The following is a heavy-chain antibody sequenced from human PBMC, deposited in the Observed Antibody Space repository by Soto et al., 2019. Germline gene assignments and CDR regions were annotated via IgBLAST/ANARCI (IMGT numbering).Heavy chain of an antibody. Sequence: GGSLRLSCAASGFTFSSYWMSWVRQAPGKGLEWVANIKQDGSEKYYVDSVKGRFTISRDNAKNSLYLQMNSLRAEDTAVYYCAREIVVVVARLDAFDIWGQGTMVTVSS. CDR3: AREIVVVVARLDAFDI. CDR1: GFTFSSYW. V-gene: IGHV3-7*01. J-gene: IGHJ3*02. D-gene: IGHD2-15*01. CDR2: IKQDGSEK.